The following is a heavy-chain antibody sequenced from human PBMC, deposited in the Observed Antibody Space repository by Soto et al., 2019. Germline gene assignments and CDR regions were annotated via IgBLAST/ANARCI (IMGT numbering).Heavy chain of an antibody. J-gene: IGHJ4*02. V-gene: IGHV3-33*01. CDR1: GFTFSSYG. CDR3: ARPYYYDSSGSAPYFDY. Sequence: PGGSLRLSCAASGFTFSSYGMHWVRQAPGKGLEWVAVIWYDGSNKYYADSVKGRFTISRDNSKNTLYLQMNSLRAEDTAVYYCARPYYYDSSGSAPYFDYWGQGTLVTVS. CDR2: IWYDGSNK. D-gene: IGHD3-22*01.